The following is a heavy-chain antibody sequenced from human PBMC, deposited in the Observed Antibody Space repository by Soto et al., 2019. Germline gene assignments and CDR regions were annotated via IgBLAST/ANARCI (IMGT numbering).Heavy chain of an antibody. CDR3: ARSQGSSTSLEIYYYYYYVMDV. V-gene: IGHV1-69*13. D-gene: IGHD2-2*01. Sequence: GASVKVSCKASGGTFSSYAISWVRQAPGQGLEWMGGIIPISGTANYAQKFQGRVTITADESTSTAYMELSSLRSEDTAVYYCARSQGSSTSLEIYYYYYYVMDVSAQGTTVIVSS. CDR1: GGTFSSYA. CDR2: IIPISGTA. J-gene: IGHJ6*02.